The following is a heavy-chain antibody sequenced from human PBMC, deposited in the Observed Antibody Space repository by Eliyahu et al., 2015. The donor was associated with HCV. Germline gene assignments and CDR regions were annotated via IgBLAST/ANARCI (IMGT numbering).Heavy chain of an antibody. CDR2: IDPNNGDT. CDR1: GXXFTDYR. Sequence: QVRLVQSGAEVKKPGASVKVSCXASGXXFTDYRXQWVRQAPGQGLEWMGWIDPNNGDTNSLQKFQGRVTLTRDTSINTAYMDLSGLTSDDTAVYYCAINSIKMYGYFFQYWGQGALVTVSS. J-gene: IGHJ4*02. D-gene: IGHD5-24*01. V-gene: IGHV1-2*02. CDR3: AINSIKMYGYFFQY.